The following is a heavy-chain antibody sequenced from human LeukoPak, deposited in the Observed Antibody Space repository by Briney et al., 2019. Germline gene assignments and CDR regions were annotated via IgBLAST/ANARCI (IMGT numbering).Heavy chain of an antibody. CDR2: MNPNSGNT. CDR1: GYTFTSYD. D-gene: IGHD4-17*01. CDR3: ARSYGDGDAFDI. V-gene: IGHV1-8*01. Sequence: ASVKVSCKASGYTFTSYDINWARQATGQGLEWMGWMNPNSGNTGYAQKFQGRVTMTRNTSISTAYTELSSLRSEDTAVYYCARSYGDGDAFDIWGQGTMVTVSS. J-gene: IGHJ3*02.